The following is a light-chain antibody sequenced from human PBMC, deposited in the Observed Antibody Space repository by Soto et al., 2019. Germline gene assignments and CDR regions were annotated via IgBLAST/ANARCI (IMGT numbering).Light chain of an antibody. CDR3: QQYNSYWT. V-gene: IGKV1-5*03. CDR2: KAS. J-gene: IGKJ1*01. CDR1: HSVSTW. Sequence: DIQMTQSPSTLSASVGDRVTITCRASHSVSTWLAWFQQKPGKAPKLLIYKASSLESGVPSRFSGSGSGTEFTLTISGLQPDDFATYYCQQYNSYWTFGQGTKVEIK.